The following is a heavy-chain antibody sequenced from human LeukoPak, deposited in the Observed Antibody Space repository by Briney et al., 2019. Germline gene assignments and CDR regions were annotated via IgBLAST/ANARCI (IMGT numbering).Heavy chain of an antibody. J-gene: IGHJ5*02. V-gene: IGHV4-39*07. CDR3: ARWGTYASTSNWFDP. CDR2: IYYSGST. Sequence: SETLSLTCTVSGGSISSSSYYWGWIRQPPGKGLEWIGSIYYSGSTYYNPSLKSRVTISVDTPKNQFSLKLSSVTAADSAVYYCARWGTYASTSNWFDPWGQGTRVTVSS. CDR1: GGSISSSSYY. D-gene: IGHD2-2*01.